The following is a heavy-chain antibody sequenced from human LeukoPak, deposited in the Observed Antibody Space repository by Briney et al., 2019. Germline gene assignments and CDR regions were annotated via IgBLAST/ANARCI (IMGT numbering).Heavy chain of an antibody. CDR1: GFTFNDYW. CDR2: IKQDGSKI. V-gene: IGHV3-7*01. J-gene: IGHJ4*02. CDR3: VRDFRSADY. Sequence: GGSLRLSCETSGFTFNDYWMSWVRQAPGKGLEWVGDIKQDGSKIGYGGSVRGRFAISRDDAKNMMFLQMNSLRADDTAVYYCVRDFRSADYWGQGILVTVSS.